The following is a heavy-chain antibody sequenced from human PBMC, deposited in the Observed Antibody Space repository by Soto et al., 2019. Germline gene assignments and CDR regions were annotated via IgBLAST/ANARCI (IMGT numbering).Heavy chain of an antibody. V-gene: IGHV1-2*04. J-gene: IGHJ6*02. D-gene: IGHD6-13*01. CDR1: GYTFTGYY. CDR3: ARETWHAAAAGRYYYYGMDV. CDR2: INPNSGGT. Sequence: AASVKVSCKASGYTFTGYYMHWVRQAPGRGLEWMGWINPNSGGTNYAQKFQGWVTMTRDTSISTAYMELSRLRSDDTAVYYCARETWHAAAAGRYYYYGMDVWGQGTTVTVSS.